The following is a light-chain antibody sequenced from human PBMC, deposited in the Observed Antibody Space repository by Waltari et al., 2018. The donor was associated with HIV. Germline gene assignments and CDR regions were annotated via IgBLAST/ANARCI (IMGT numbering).Light chain of an antibody. J-gene: IGKJ4*01. V-gene: IGKV3-15*01. CDR2: GPS. Sequence: EIVMTQSPGTLSVSPWARSTLSSRASQSISTNLAWYQQKPGQAPKLLIYGPSPRATAIPARFSGSGSGTEFTLTISSLQSEDFALYDCQQYDSWTPQRTFGGGTKVEIK. CDR1: QSISTN. CDR3: QQYDSWTPQRT.